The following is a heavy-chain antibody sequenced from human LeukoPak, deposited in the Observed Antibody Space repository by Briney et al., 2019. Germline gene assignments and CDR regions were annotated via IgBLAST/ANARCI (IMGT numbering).Heavy chain of an antibody. CDR2: INPSGGST. D-gene: IGHD3-22*01. CDR3: AKHHYYYDSSGYYYFDY. CDR1: GYTFTSYY. J-gene: IGHJ4*02. V-gene: IGHV1-46*01. Sequence: GASVKVSCKASGYTFTSYYMHWVRQAPGQGLEWMGIINPSGGSTSYAQKFQGRVTMTRDMSTSTVYMELSSLRSEDTAVYYCAKHHYYYDSSGYYYFDYWGQGTLVTVSS.